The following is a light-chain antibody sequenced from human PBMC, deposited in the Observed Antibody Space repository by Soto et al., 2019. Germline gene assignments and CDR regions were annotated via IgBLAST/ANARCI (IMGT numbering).Light chain of an antibody. CDR3: SSYTSSSTRV. V-gene: IGLV2-14*01. CDR1: SSDVGGYNY. J-gene: IGLJ2*01. CDR2: DVI. Sequence: QSALTQPASVSGSPGQSITISCTGTSSDVGGYNYVSWYQQHPGKAPKLMIYDVINRPSGVSKRFSGFKSGNTASLTISGLQAEDEADYYCSSYTSSSTRVFGGGTKVTVL.